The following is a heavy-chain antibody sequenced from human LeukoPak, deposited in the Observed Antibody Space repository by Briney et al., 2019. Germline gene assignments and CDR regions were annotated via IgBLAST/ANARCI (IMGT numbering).Heavy chain of an antibody. CDR1: GYSFISYG. D-gene: IGHD6-13*01. Sequence: ASVKVSCKASGYSFISYGISWVRQAPGQGLEWMGWISAYNGHTNYAQNIQGRVTMTTDTSTSTAYMELRSLRSDDTAVYYCARGLEAGRPPLDYWGQGTLVTVSS. CDR3: ARGLEAGRPPLDY. J-gene: IGHJ4*02. CDR2: ISAYNGHT. V-gene: IGHV1-18*01.